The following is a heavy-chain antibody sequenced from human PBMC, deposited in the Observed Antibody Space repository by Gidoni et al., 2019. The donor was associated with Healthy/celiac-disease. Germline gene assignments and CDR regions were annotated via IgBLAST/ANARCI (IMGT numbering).Heavy chain of an antibody. Sequence: QVTLRESGPALVKPTQTLTLTCTFSGFSLSTSGMCVSWIRQPPGKALEWLARIDWDDDKYYSTSLKTRLTISKDTSKNQVVLTMTNMDPVDTATYYCARSRGEIYSSGWFDYWGQGTLVTVSS. V-gene: IGHV2-70*15. J-gene: IGHJ4*02. CDR3: ARSRGEIYSSGWFDY. CDR1: GFSLSTSGMC. CDR2: IDWDDDK. D-gene: IGHD6-19*01.